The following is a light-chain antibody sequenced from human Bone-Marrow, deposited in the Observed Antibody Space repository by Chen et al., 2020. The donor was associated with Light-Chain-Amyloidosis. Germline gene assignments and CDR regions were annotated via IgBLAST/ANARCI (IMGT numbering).Light chain of an antibody. J-gene: IGLJ3*02. CDR1: NIAAKS. CDR2: DDS. CDR3: QVYDSSSDHAWV. V-gene: IGLV3-21*02. Sequence: SYVLTQAPSVSVATGQTARITCGGQNIAAKSVHWYQQRPGQAPVLVLYDDSDRPSGIPERFSGSNSGNTAALTISRVEAGDEADYYCQVYDSSSDHAWVFGGGTRLSVL.